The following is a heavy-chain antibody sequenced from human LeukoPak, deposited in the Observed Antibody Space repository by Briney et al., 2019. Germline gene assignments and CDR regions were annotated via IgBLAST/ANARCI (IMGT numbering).Heavy chain of an antibody. Sequence: PSETLSLTCTVSGGSISSYYWSWIRQPPGKGLEWIGYIYYSGSTYYNPSLKSRVTISVDTSKNQFSLKLSSVTAADTAVYYCARDTYSYGVGGFDYWGQGTLVTVSS. D-gene: IGHD5-18*01. CDR2: IYYSGST. CDR3: ARDTYSYGVGGFDY. V-gene: IGHV4-59*12. J-gene: IGHJ4*02. CDR1: GGSISSYY.